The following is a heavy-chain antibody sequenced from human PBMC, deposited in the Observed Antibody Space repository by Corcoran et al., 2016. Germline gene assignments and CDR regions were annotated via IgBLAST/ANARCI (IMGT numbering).Heavy chain of an antibody. Sequence: EVQLVQSGAEVKKPGESLKISCKGSGYSFTSYWIGWVRQMPGKGLEWRGIIYPGDSDTRYSPSFQGQVTISADKSISTAYLQWSSLKASDTAMYYCARLRTTVTTRTEGGFDYWGQGTLVTVSS. D-gene: IGHD4-17*01. V-gene: IGHV5-51*01. J-gene: IGHJ4*02. CDR1: GYSFTSYW. CDR3: ARLRTTVTTRTEGGFDY. CDR2: IYPGDSDT.